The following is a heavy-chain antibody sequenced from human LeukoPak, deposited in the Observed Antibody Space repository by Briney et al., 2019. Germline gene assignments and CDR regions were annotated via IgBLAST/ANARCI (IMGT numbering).Heavy chain of an antibody. CDR2: IIPILGIA. V-gene: IGHV1-69*04. Sequence: GASVKVSCKASGGTFSSYAISWVRQAPGQGLEWMGRIIPILGIANYAQKFQGRVTITADKSTSTAYMELSSLRSEDTAVYYCASYYYGSGSYYNGFGMDVWGQGTTVTVSS. J-gene: IGHJ6*02. D-gene: IGHD3-10*01. CDR3: ASYYYGSGSYYNGFGMDV. CDR1: GGTFSSYA.